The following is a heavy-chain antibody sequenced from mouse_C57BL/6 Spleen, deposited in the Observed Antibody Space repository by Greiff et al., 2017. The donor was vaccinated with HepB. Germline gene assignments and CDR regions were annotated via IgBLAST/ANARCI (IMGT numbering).Heavy chain of an antibody. CDR3: ARGLRLRLDY. CDR1: GYAFSSSW. CDR2: IYPGDGDT. V-gene: IGHV1-82*01. J-gene: IGHJ2*01. Sequence: QVQLQQSGPELVKPGASVKISCKASGYAFSSSWMNWVKQRPGKGLEWIGRIYPGDGDTNYNGKFKGKATLTADKSSSTAYMQLSSLTSEDSAVYFCARGLRLRLDYWGQGTTLTVSS. D-gene: IGHD3-2*02.